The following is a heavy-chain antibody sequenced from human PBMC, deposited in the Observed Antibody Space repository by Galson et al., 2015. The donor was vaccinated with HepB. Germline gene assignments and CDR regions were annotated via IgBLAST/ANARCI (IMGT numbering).Heavy chain of an antibody. Sequence: CAMSGGNASRDTVGWNWIRQSPSRGLEGLGRTYYRIKRYSDYALSEKSRIIINATSSKTPFFLQLNYVTPEDKAVYFCTRVAHFGRGMNVWGQGTTVTVS. CDR3: TRVAHFGRGMNV. J-gene: IGHJ6*02. D-gene: IGHD3-10*01. V-gene: IGHV6-1*01. CDR1: GGNASRDTVG. CDR2: TYYRIKRYS.